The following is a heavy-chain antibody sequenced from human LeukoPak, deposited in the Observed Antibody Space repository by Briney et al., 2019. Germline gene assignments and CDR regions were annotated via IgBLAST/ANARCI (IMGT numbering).Heavy chain of an antibody. CDR1: GGTFSSYA. Sequence: ASVKVSCKASGGTFSSYAISWVRQAPGQGLEWMGGIIPIFGTANYAQKFQGRVTITADESTSTAYMELSSLRSEDTAVYYCASEKGGLRLTRLDYWGQGTLVTVSS. J-gene: IGHJ4*02. CDR2: IIPIFGTA. D-gene: IGHD4-17*01. V-gene: IGHV1-69*13. CDR3: ASEKGGLRLTRLDY.